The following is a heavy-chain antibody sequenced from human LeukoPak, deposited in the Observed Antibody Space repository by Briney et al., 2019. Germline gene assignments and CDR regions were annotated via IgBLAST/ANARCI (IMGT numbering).Heavy chain of an antibody. CDR1: GGSISSYY. J-gene: IGHJ5*02. V-gene: IGHV4-59*01. Sequence: SETLSLTCTVSGGSISSYYWSWIGQPPGKGLECIGYIYYSGSTNYNPSLKSRVTISVDTSKNQFSLKLSSVTAADTAVYYCARAPAYSSSWWTTPRAFDPWGQGTLVTVSS. CDR3: ARAPAYSSSWWTTPRAFDP. CDR2: IYYSGST. D-gene: IGHD6-13*01.